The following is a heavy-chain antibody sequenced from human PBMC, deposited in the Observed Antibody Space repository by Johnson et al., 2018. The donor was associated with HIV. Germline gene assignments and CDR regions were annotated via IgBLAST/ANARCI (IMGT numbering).Heavy chain of an antibody. CDR1: GSTFSTYA. CDR2: ISNNGGST. Sequence: VQLVESGGGLVQPGGSLRLSCAASGSTFSTYAIHWVRQAPGKGLEYVSAISNNGGSTYYANSVNGRFTISRDNAKNSMYLQMNSLRVEDTALYYCMQETGAHSAFEIWGQGAMVTVSS. V-gene: IGHV3-64D*06. J-gene: IGHJ3*02. CDR3: MQETGAHSAFEI.